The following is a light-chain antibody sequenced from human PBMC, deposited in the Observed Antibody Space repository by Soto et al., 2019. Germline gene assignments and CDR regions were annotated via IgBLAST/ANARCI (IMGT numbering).Light chain of an antibody. CDR1: SSDIGGYYL. J-gene: IGLJ1*01. CDR3: CSYADNSLYV. V-gene: IGLV2-23*01. CDR2: ESN. Sequence: QSALAQPASVSGSPGQSITMSCTGTSSDIGGYYLVSWYQQHLGKAPKLMIYESNKRPSGISDRFSGSKSGNTASLRISGLQSEDEADYYCCSYADNSLYVFGTGTKVTVL.